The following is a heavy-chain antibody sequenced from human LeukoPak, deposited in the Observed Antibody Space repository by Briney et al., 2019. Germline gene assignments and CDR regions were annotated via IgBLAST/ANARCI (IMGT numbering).Heavy chain of an antibody. CDR3: ARGEDFERYYLAY. Sequence: PSETLSLTCAVSGGSISSSSWWSWVRPPPGKGLEWIGEIYHSGSTNYNPSLKSRVTISVDKSKNQFSLKLSSVTAADTAVYFRARGEDFERYYLAYWGQGTLVTVSS. CDR2: IYHSGST. CDR1: GGSISSSSW. D-gene: IGHD3-9*01. J-gene: IGHJ4*02. V-gene: IGHV4-4*02.